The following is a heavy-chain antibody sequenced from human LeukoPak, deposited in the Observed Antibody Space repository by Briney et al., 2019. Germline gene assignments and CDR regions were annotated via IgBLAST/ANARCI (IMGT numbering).Heavy chain of an antibody. CDR1: GGSFSGYY. CDR2: INHSGST. Sequence: PSETLSLTCAVYGGSFSGYYWSWIRQPPGKGLEWIGEINHSGSTNYNPSLKSRVTISVDTSKNQFSLKLSSVTAADTAVYYCARDPRGFGESPFDYWGQGTLVTVSS. V-gene: IGHV4-34*01. J-gene: IGHJ4*02. D-gene: IGHD3-10*01. CDR3: ARDPRGFGESPFDY.